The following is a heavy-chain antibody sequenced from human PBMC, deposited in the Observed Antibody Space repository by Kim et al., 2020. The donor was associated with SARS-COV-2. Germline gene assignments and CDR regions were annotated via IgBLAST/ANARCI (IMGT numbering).Heavy chain of an antibody. CDR3: ARDTLFRSGYYIAFDI. D-gene: IGHD3-3*01. Sequence: ASVKVSCKASGYTFTSYGISWVRQAPGQGLEWMGWISAYNGNTNYAQKLQGRVTMTTDTSTSTAYMELRSLRSDDTAVYYCARDTLFRSGYYIAFDIWGQGTMVTVSS. J-gene: IGHJ3*02. V-gene: IGHV1-18*04. CDR1: GYTFTSYG. CDR2: ISAYNGNT.